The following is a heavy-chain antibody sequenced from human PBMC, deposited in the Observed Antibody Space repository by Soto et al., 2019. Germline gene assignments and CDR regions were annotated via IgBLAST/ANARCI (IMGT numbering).Heavy chain of an antibody. CDR3: ERESEDLTSNFDY. V-gene: IGHV3-21*06. Sequence: XASLRLSSAASGFTFTRYSMNWVGQAPGKGLEWVSSISSTTNYIYYGDSMKGRFTISRDNAKNSLYLEMNSLRAEDTAVYYCERESEDLTSNFDYWGQGTLVTVSS. CDR1: GFTFTRYS. J-gene: IGHJ4*02. CDR2: ISSTTNYI.